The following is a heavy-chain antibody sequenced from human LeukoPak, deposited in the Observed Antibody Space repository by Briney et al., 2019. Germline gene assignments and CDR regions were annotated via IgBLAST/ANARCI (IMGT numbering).Heavy chain of an antibody. J-gene: IGHJ6*02. CDR1: GYTFTSYY. Sequence: ASVKVSCKASGYTFTSYYMHWVRQALGQGLEWMGIINPSGGSTSYAQKFQGRVTMTRDTSTSTVYMELSSLRSEDTAVYYCARGVTMVRGVKFLAYYYYGMDVWGQGTTVTVSS. V-gene: IGHV1-46*01. CDR3: ARGVTMVRGVKFLAYYYYGMDV. CDR2: INPSGGST. D-gene: IGHD3-10*01.